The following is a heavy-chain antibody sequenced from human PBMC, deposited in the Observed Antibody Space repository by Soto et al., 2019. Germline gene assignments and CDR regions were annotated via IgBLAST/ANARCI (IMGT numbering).Heavy chain of an antibody. V-gene: IGHV1-18*01. CDR1: GYTFTSYG. Sequence: ASVKVSCKASGYTFTSYGISWVRQAPGQGLEWMGWISAYNGNTNYAQKLQGRVTMTTDTSTSTAYMELRSLRSDDTAVYYCARVDCSSTSCYWVYWGQGTLVTVSS. CDR2: ISAYNGNT. D-gene: IGHD2-2*01. CDR3: ARVDCSSTSCYWVY. J-gene: IGHJ4*02.